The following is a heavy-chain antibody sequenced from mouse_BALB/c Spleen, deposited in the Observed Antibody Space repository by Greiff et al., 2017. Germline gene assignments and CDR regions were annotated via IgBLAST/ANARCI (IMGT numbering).Heavy chain of an antibody. CDR1: GFSLTSYG. CDR2: IWGDGST. V-gene: IGHV2-3*01. Sequence: QVQLKESGPGLVAPSQSLSITCTVSGFSLTSYGVSWVRQPPGKGLEWLGVIWGDGSTNYHSALISRLSISKDNSKSQVFLKLNSLQTDDTATYYCAKTDYGSLAYWGQGTLVTVSA. D-gene: IGHD1-1*01. J-gene: IGHJ3*01. CDR3: AKTDYGSLAY.